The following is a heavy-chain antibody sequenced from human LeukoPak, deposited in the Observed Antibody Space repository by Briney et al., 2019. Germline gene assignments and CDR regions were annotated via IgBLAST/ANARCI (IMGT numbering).Heavy chain of an antibody. CDR1: GYTFTGYY. CDR2: INPNSGGT. CDR3: ARINSSRWYDF. D-gene: IGHD6-13*01. V-gene: IGHV1-2*02. Sequence: ASVKVSCKASGYTFTGYYMHWMRQAPGQGPEWMGWINPNSGGTSYAQKFQGRVTMTRDTSISTAYMELSRLRFDDTAVYYCARINSSRWYDFWGQGTLVTVSS. J-gene: IGHJ4*02.